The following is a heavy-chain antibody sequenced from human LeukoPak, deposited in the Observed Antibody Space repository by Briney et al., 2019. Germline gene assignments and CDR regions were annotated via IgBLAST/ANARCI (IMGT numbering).Heavy chain of an antibody. CDR2: ISSSSSYI. J-gene: IGHJ4*02. V-gene: IGHV3-21*01. D-gene: IGHD5-18*01. Sequence: PGGSLRLSCAASGFTFSSYSMNWVRQAPGKGLEWVSSISSSSSYIYYADSVKGRFTISRDNAKNSLYLQMNSLRAEDTAVYYCARDLEGYSYGDLSDYWGQGTLVTVSS. CDR1: GFTFSSYS. CDR3: ARDLEGYSYGDLSDY.